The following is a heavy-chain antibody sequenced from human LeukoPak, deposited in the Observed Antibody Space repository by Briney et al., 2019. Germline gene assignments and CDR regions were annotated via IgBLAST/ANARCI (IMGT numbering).Heavy chain of an antibody. J-gene: IGHJ5*02. CDR3: AGGSGYLITS. V-gene: IGHV3-7*01. Sequence: PGGSRRLSCAAPGFNFRSYWMNWVRQAPGKGLEWLAIIKQDGSEKHYKGSEEGRFIISRNNAKNSLHLQMNSLRAEDTAVYYCAGGSGYLITSWGQGTLVTVSS. CDR2: IKQDGSEK. CDR1: GFNFRSYW. D-gene: IGHD3-9*01.